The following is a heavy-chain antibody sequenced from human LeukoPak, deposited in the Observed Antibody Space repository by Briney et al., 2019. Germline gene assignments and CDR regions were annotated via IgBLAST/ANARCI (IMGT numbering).Heavy chain of an antibody. V-gene: IGHV3-53*01. CDR3: ARDNTISGHYEVGY. CDR1: GFTFSTYS. J-gene: IGHJ4*02. D-gene: IGHD3-3*01. CDR2: ISNHGTT. Sequence: PGGSLSLSCAVSGFTFSTYSMNWVRQAPGMGRECVSVISNHGTTSYADSVKGRFSISQDNSKNTVFLQRNSLRAEDTAVYYCARDNTISGHYEVGYWGQGTLVTVSS.